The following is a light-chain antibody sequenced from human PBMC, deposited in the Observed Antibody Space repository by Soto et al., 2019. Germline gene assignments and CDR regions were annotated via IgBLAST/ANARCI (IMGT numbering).Light chain of an antibody. V-gene: IGKV3-15*01. CDR1: QSVSSN. J-gene: IGKJ2*01. CDR2: VAS. CDR3: QQYNNWPMYT. Sequence: EIVMTQSPATLSVSPGERATLSCRASQSVSSNLAGYQQKPGQAPRLLIYVASTRATGIPARFSGSGSGTEFTLTISSLQSEDFAVYYCQQYNNWPMYTFGQGTKLEIK.